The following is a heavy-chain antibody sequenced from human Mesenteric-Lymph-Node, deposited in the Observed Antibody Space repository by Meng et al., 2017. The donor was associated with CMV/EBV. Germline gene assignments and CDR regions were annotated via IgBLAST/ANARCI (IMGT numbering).Heavy chain of an antibody. V-gene: IGHV3-53*01. Sequence: APECTLRSTFMTWARTAPGKGLEWVSFIYSDGTPYYADSVNGRFTISSDNSKNTVYLQINSLRAEDSAVYYCALTTGRIVPLYFDYWGQGTLVTVSS. J-gene: IGHJ4*02. CDR1: ECTLRSTF. D-gene: IGHD3-9*01. CDR3: ALTTGRIVPLYFDY. CDR2: IYSDGTP.